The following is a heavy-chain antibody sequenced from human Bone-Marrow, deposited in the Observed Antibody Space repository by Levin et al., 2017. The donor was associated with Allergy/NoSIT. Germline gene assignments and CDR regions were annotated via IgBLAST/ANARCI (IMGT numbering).Heavy chain of an antibody. CDR2: IIPNSGAT. Sequence: ASVKVSCKASGYTFTGYYLHWVRRAPGQGLEWMGWIIPNSGATNYAQKFRGRINMTRDTSISTAYMELSGLISDDTAVYYCARVFPWFGNAFDIWGRGTVVTVSS. V-gene: IGHV1-2*02. CDR3: ARVFPWFGNAFDI. J-gene: IGHJ3*02. CDR1: GYTFTGYY. D-gene: IGHD3-10*01.